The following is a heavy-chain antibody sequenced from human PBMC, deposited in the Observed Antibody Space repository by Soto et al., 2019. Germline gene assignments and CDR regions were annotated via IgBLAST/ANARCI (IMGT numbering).Heavy chain of an antibody. J-gene: IGHJ6*02. CDR1: GFTFNTYP. D-gene: IGHD3-10*01. CDR2: IYNDGTT. V-gene: IGHV3-23*03. CDR3: VRPLPSGRNYGMDV. Sequence: PGGSLRLSCATSGFTFNTYPMSWVRQAPGMGLEWVSVIYNDGTTYYADSVKGRFTLSRDTSKNTLSLQMDSLRAEDTAVYYCVRPLPSGRNYGMDVWGQGTTVTVSS.